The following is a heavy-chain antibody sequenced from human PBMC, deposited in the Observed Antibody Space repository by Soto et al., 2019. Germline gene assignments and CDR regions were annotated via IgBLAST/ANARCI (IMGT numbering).Heavy chain of an antibody. D-gene: IGHD2-8*01. CDR2: ISSSSTI. Sequence: LRLSCAASGFTFSSYSMNWVRQAPGKGLEWVSYISSSSTIYYADSVKGRFTISRDNAKNSLYLQMNSLRDEDTAVYYCARDSVGYCTNGVCYTAVPNDYWGQGTLVTVSS. CDR1: GFTFSSYS. CDR3: ARDSVGYCTNGVCYTAVPNDY. J-gene: IGHJ4*02. V-gene: IGHV3-48*02.